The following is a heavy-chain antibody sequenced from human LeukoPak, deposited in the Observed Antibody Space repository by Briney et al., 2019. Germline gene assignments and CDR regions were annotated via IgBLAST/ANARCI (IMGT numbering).Heavy chain of an antibody. V-gene: IGHV1-18*04. J-gene: IGHJ4*02. CDR3: ARDCSSTSCYFDY. Sequence: ASVKVSCKASGGTLSSFAISWVRQAPGQGLEWMGWISAYNGNTNYAQKLQGRVTMTTDTSTSTAYMELRSLRSDDTAVYYCARDCSSTSCYFDYWGQGTLVTVSS. CDR2: ISAYNGNT. CDR1: GGTLSSFA. D-gene: IGHD2-2*01.